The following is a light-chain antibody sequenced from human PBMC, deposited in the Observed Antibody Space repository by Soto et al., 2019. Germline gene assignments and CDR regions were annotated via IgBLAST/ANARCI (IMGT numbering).Light chain of an antibody. CDR1: SGHSSYI. V-gene: IGLV4-60*02. CDR2: LEGSGSY. CDR3: ETWDSNPRV. Sequence: QSVLTQSSSASASLGSSVKLTCTLSSGHSSYIIAWHQQQPGKAPRYLMKLEGSGSYNKGSGVPDRFSGSSSGADRYLTISHLQFEDGADYYCETWDSNPRVFGGGTKLTVL. J-gene: IGLJ3*02.